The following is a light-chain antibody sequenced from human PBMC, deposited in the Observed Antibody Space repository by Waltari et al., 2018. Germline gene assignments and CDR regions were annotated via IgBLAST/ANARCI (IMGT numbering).Light chain of an antibody. Sequence: IQLTQSPSSLSASVGDRVTPTCRASQGVTTYLAWYQQKPGKAPNVLISAASTLQSGVPSRFSGSGSGTDFTLTISSLQPEDFATYYCQHLHGYPITFGGGTKVEIK. V-gene: IGKV1-9*01. J-gene: IGKJ4*01. CDR2: AAS. CDR1: QGVTTY. CDR3: QHLHGYPIT.